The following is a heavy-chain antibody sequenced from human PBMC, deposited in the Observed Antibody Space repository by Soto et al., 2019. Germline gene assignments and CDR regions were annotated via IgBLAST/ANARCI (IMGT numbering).Heavy chain of an antibody. CDR1: GGSISSYY. D-gene: IGHD3-10*01. CDR3: ARGLRGVIPL. Sequence: QVQLQESGPGLVKPSETLSLTCTVSGGSISSYYWSWIRQPPGKGLEWIGYIYYSGSTNYNPSLKSRVTISVDTSKNQFSLKLSSVTAADTAVYYCARGLRGVIPLWGKGTLVTVSS. V-gene: IGHV4-59*01. CDR2: IYYSGST. J-gene: IGHJ4*02.